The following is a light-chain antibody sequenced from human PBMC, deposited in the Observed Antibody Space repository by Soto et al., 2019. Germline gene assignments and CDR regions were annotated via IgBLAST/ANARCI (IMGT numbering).Light chain of an antibody. V-gene: IGLV1-40*01. J-gene: IGLJ1*01. CDR3: QSYDSSLSGFYV. CDR1: SSNIGAGYN. Sequence: QTALTQPPSVSRAPGQRVTISCTGSSSNIGAGYNVHWYQQLPGAVPKLLISGNSNRPSGVPDRFSGSKSGTSASLATTGLQPENEADYYCQSYDSSLSGFYVFGTGTKVTVL. CDR2: GNS.